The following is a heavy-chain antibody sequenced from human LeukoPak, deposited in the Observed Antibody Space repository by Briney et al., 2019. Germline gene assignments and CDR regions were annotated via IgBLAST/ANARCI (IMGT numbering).Heavy chain of an antibody. CDR2: IYHSGST. V-gene: IGHV4-31*03. J-gene: IGHJ6*02. CDR1: GGSISSSGYY. CDR3: ARAELSHRGYHYGMDV. Sequence: SETLSLTCTVSGGSISSSGYYWNWIRQHPGKGLEWLGYIYHSGSTYYNPSLKSRVIISADTSKNQLSLKLSSVTAADTAVYYCARAELSHRGYHYGMDVWGQGATVTVS. D-gene: IGHD1-14*01.